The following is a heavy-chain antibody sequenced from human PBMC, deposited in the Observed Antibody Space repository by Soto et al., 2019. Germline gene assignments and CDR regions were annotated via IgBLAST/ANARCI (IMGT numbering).Heavy chain of an antibody. D-gene: IGHD4-17*01. CDR1: GGSISSGGYY. Sequence: QVQLQESGPGLVKPSQTLSLTCTVSGGSISSGGYYWSWIRQHPGKGLEWIGYIYYSGSTYYNPSLKSRVTISVDTSKNQCSLKLSSVTAADTAVYYCARDLSGEDGDYVGRWFDPWGQGTLVTVSS. J-gene: IGHJ5*02. V-gene: IGHV4-31*03. CDR3: ARDLSGEDGDYVGRWFDP. CDR2: IYYSGST.